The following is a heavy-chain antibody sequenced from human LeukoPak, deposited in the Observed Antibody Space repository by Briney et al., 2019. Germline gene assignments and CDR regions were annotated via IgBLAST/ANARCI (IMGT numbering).Heavy chain of an antibody. CDR2: IHYSGST. Sequence: SETLSLTCDVSGGSVNSGSYYWSWIRQPPGKGLEWIGYIHYSGSTSYNPSLKSRVTMSLHTSKNQFSLKLSSVTAADTAVYYCATTGGSGAGSWGQGTVVTVSS. CDR3: ATTGGSGAGS. J-gene: IGHJ5*02. V-gene: IGHV4-61*01. CDR1: GGSVNSGSYY. D-gene: IGHD5-12*01.